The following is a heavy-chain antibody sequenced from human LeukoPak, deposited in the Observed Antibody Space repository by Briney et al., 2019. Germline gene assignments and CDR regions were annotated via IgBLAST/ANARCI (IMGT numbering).Heavy chain of an antibody. Sequence: PGGSLRFSCAASGFSFNNYAMSWVRQAPGKGLEWVSAISTTGGSTYYADSVKGRFTVSRDNSKNTLSLQMDNLRVEDTALYYCAKDWTTVVTPKGYYFDSWGQGTLVTVSS. D-gene: IGHD4-23*01. V-gene: IGHV3-23*01. CDR1: GFSFNNYA. CDR3: AKDWTTVVTPKGYYFDS. J-gene: IGHJ4*02. CDR2: ISTTGGST.